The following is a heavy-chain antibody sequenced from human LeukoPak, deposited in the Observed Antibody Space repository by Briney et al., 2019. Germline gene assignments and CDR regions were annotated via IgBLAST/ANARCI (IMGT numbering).Heavy chain of an antibody. J-gene: IGHJ4*02. CDR1: GGSISSGGYS. V-gene: IGHV4-30-2*01. Sequence: SETLSLTCAVSGGSISSGGYSWSWIRQPPGKGLEWIGYIYHSGSTYYNPSLKSRVTISVGRSKNQFSLKLSSVTAADTAVYYCARERAITMIVDYWGQGTLVTVSS. CDR3: ARERAITMIVDY. CDR2: IYHSGST. D-gene: IGHD3-22*01.